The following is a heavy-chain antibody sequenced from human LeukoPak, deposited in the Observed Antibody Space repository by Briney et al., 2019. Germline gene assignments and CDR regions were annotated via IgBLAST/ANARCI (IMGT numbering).Heavy chain of an antibody. V-gene: IGHV4-34*01. D-gene: IGHD2-15*01. CDR3: ARGPLVVVVAARWFDP. Sequence: PSETLSLTGAVYGGSFSGYYWSWIRQPPGKGLEWIGEINHSGSTNYNPSLKSRVTITVDTSKNQFSLKLSSVTAADTAVYYCARGPLVVVVAARWFDPWGQGTLVTVSS. J-gene: IGHJ5*02. CDR2: INHSGST. CDR1: GGSFSGYY.